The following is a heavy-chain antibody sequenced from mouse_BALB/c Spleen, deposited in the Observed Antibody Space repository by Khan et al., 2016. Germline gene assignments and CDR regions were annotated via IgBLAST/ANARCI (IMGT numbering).Heavy chain of an antibody. CDR2: IWAGGST. CDR1: GFSLTNSG. J-gene: IGHJ3*01. CDR3: ARDDQDFDAWFAS. Sequence: QVQLKQSGPGLVAPSQSLSITCTVSGFSLTNSGVHWVRQPPRKGLDWLGVIWAGGSTDYNSALMSSMSISRDTTPNQVFLKMNSLQTADTAMYYCARDDQDFDAWFASWGQGTLVTVSA. V-gene: IGHV2-9*02.